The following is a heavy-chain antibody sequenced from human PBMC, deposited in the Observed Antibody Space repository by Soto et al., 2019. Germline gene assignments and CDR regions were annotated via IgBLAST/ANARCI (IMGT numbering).Heavy chain of an antibody. D-gene: IGHD6-13*01. CDR2: ISGSGGST. J-gene: IGHJ6*04. CDR3: AKQGYSSSWLDV. V-gene: IGHV3-23*01. Sequence: EVQLLESGGGLVQPGGSLRLSCAASGFTFSSYAMSWVRQAPGEGLEWVSAISGSGGSTYYADSVKGRFTISRDNAKNTLYLQMNSLRAEDTAVYYCAKQGYSSSWLDVWGKGTTVTVSS. CDR1: GFTFSSYA.